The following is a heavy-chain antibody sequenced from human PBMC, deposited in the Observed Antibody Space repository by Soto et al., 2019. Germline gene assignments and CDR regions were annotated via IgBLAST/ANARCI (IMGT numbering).Heavy chain of an antibody. J-gene: IGHJ5*02. CDR3: ARHNSLLPNWFDP. V-gene: IGHV1-18*01. Sequence: GASVKVSCTTSGYTFTSYGISWVRQAPGRGLEWMGWISGTNGNANYAQKFQGRVTMTTDTSTSTAYMDLRSLRSDDTAVYYCARHNSLLPNWFDPWGQGTLVTVSS. D-gene: IGHD1-1*01. CDR2: ISGTNGNA. CDR1: GYTFTSYG.